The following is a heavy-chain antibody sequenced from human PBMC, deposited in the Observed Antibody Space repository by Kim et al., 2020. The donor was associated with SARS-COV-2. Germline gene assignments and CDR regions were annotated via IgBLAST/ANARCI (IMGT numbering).Heavy chain of an antibody. J-gene: IGHJ3*02. D-gene: IGHD6-19*01. CDR2: ISAYNGNT. CDR1: GYTFTSYG. CDR3: ARGSSSLYPYSSGTEGAFDI. Sequence: ASVKVSCKASGYTFTSYGISWVRQAPGQGLEWMGWISAYNGNTNYAQKLQGRVTMTTDTSTSTAYMELRSLRSDDTAVYYCARGSSSLYPYSSGTEGAFDIWGQGTMVTVSS. V-gene: IGHV1-18*01.